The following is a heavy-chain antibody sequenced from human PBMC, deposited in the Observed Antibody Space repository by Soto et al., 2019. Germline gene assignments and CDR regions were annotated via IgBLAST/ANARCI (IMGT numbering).Heavy chain of an antibody. CDR2: TYSRSKWYN. D-gene: IGHD2-2*01. J-gene: IGHJ5*02. Sequence: PSQTLSLTCAISGDTVSSNTASWNWIRQSPSRGLEWLGRTYSRSKWYNDYAVSVKSRIIINPDTSKNQFSLQLNSVTPEDTALYYCAKGDNLGPSTGYAFDPWGQGTLVTVSS. V-gene: IGHV6-1*01. CDR3: AKGDNLGPSTGYAFDP. CDR1: GDTVSSNTAS.